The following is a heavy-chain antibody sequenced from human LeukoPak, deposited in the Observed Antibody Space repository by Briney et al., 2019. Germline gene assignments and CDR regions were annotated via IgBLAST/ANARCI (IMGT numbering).Heavy chain of an antibody. CDR2: ISGSGDRT. CDR3: ANGIFLPYFDY. J-gene: IGHJ4*02. D-gene: IGHD2-15*01. Sequence: GGSLRLSCAASGFTFSSYAMSWVRQAPGKGLEWVSAISGSGDRTNYADSVKGRFAISRDNSKNTLYLQMNGLRAEDTAVYYCANGIFLPYFDYWGQGTLVTVSS. V-gene: IGHV3-23*01. CDR1: GFTFSSYA.